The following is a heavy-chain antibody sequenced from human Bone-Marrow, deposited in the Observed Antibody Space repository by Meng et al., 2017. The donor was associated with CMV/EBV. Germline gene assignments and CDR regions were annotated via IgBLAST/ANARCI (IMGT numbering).Heavy chain of an antibody. V-gene: IGHV3-30*04. CDR1: GFTFSSYA. D-gene: IGHD3-16*02. CDR2: ISYDGSNK. J-gene: IGHJ4*02. CDR3: ATTTRGAIEPY. Sequence: GESLKISCAASGFTFSSYAMHWVRQAPGKGLEWVAVISYDGSNKYYADSVKGRFTISRDNSKNALFLQMSSLRAEDTAVYYWATTTRGAIEPYWGQGTLVTVSS.